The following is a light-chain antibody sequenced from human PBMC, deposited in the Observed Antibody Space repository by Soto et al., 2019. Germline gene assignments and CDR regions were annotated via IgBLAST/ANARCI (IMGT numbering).Light chain of an antibody. V-gene: IGLV2-14*03. Sequence: QSALTQPASVSGSPGQSITISCTGTSSDVGGYNYVSWYQQHPGKAPQLMIYDVNNRPSGVSSRFSGSKSGNTASLTISGLQAEDEADYYCGSYTSSSTNVFGTGTKLTVL. CDR3: GSYTSSSTNV. J-gene: IGLJ1*01. CDR2: DVN. CDR1: SSDVGGYNY.